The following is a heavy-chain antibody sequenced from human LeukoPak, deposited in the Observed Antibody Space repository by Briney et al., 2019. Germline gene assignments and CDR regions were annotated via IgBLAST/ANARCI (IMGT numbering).Heavy chain of an antibody. D-gene: IGHD3-10*01. CDR1: GITVSSNF. Sequence: QSGGSLRLSCAASGITVSSNFMYWVRQAPGKGLQCVSVLFTDYSAYYADSVKGRFTISRDNSKNTLYLQMDSLRVEDTAVYYCVLDYSGSGSYYRDYWGQGTPVTVSS. J-gene: IGHJ4*02. V-gene: IGHV3-66*01. CDR3: VLDYSGSGSYYRDY. CDR2: LFTDYSA.